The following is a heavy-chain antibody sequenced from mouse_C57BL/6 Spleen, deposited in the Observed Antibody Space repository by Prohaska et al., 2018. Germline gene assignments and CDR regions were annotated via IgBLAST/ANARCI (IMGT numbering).Heavy chain of an antibody. CDR2: IHPNRGGT. Sequence: GASVKLSCKASGYTFTSYWMHWVKQRPGRGLEWIGRIHPNRGGTKYNEKFKSKATLTVDKPSSTAYMQLSSLTSEDSAVYSCSRYYSNYYFDYWGKGTTLTVSS. D-gene: IGHD2-5*01. J-gene: IGHJ2*01. CDR3: SRYYSNYYFDY. V-gene: IGHV1-72*01. CDR1: GYTFTSYW.